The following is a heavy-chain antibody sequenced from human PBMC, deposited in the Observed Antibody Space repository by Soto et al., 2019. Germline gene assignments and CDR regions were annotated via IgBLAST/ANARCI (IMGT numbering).Heavy chain of an antibody. CDR2: IRWNGDAT. J-gene: IGHJ4*02. V-gene: IGHV3-9*01. CDR3: SNTPRYGSGLDC. Sequence: EVQLVESGGALVQPGGSLRLSCTASGFTFDDYAMHWVRQAPGKGLEWVSGIRWNGDATGYADSVKGPFTISRDTAKNFLYLHMNSLRTEDTAMYFCSNTPRYGSGLDCWGKGPLAT. D-gene: IGHD3-10*01. CDR1: GFTFDDYA.